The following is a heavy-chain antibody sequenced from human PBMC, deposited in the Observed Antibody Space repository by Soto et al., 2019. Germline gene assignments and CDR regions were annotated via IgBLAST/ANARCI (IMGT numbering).Heavy chain of an antibody. CDR2: MNPNSGNT. CDR1: GYTFTSYA. V-gene: IGHV1-8*02. J-gene: IGHJ6*02. Sequence: GASVKVSCKASGYTFTSYAMHWVRQATGQGLEWMGWMNPNSGNTGYTQKFQGRVTMTRNTSISTAYMELSSLRSEDTAVYYCARGLYDFWSGYYYYYYGMDVWGQGTTVTVSS. CDR3: ARGLYDFWSGYYYYYYGMDV. D-gene: IGHD3-3*01.